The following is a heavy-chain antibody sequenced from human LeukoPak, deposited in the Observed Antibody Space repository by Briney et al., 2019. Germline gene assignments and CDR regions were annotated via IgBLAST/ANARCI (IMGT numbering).Heavy chain of an antibody. J-gene: IGHJ2*01. CDR3: AREYYDYVYRYFDL. V-gene: IGHV3-33*01. CDR2: IWFDGSNR. CDR1: GFTFTNYG. Sequence: PGGSLRLSCVASGFTFTNYGLHWVRQAPGKGLEWLAVIWFDGSNRYYADSVKGRFTISRDNAKNTLYLQMNSLRVEDTAVYYCAREYYDYVYRYFDLWGRGTLVTVSS. D-gene: IGHD3-16*01.